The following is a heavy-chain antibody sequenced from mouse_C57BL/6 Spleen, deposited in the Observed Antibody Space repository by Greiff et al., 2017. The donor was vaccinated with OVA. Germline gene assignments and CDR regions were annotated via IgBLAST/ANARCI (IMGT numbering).Heavy chain of an antibody. CDR2: IYPGDGDT. Sequence: LVESGAELVKPGASVKISCKASGYAFSSYWMNWVKQRPGKGLEWIGQIYPGDGDTNYNGKFKGKATLTADKSSSTAYMQLSSLTSEDSAVYFCARSYYYGSSGYFDYWGQGTTLTVSS. CDR3: ARSYYYGSSGYFDY. CDR1: GYAFSSYW. J-gene: IGHJ2*01. D-gene: IGHD1-1*01. V-gene: IGHV1-80*01.